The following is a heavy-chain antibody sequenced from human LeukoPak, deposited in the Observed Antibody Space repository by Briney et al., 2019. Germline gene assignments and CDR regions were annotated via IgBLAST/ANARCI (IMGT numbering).Heavy chain of an antibody. V-gene: IGHV3-21*04. D-gene: IGHD3-9*01. CDR3: AKGRSFDILTGKYYNYYMGV. CDR1: GFTFSSYS. Sequence: GGSLRLSCAASGFTFSSYSMNWVRQAPGKGLEWVSSISSSSSYIYYADSVKGRFTISRDNSKNTLYLQMNSLRAEDTAVYYCAKGRSFDILTGKYYNYYMGVWGKGTTVTVSS. CDR2: ISSSSSYI. J-gene: IGHJ6*03.